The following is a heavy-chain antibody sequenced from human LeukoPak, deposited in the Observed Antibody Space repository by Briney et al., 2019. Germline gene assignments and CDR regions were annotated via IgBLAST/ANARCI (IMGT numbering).Heavy chain of an antibody. CDR2: IYYSGST. Sequence: PSETLSLTCTVSGGSISSYYWSWIRQPPGKGLEWIGYIYYSGSTSYKPSVKSRVTISVDTSKNQFSLKLSSVTAADTAVYYCARGGYYGSGNDFRFDPWGQGTLVTVSS. D-gene: IGHD3-10*01. J-gene: IGHJ5*02. CDR1: GGSISSYY. V-gene: IGHV4-59*01. CDR3: ARGGYYGSGNDFRFDP.